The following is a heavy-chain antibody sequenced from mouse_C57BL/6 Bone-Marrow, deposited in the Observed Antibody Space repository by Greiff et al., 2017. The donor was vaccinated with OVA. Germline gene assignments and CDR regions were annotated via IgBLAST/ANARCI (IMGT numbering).Heavy chain of an antibody. CDR1: GYTFTSYG. CDR3: ARDDYYGRAWFAY. V-gene: IGHV1-81*01. D-gene: IGHD1-2*01. J-gene: IGHJ3*01. Sequence: QVQLQQSGAELARPGASVTLSCKASGYTFTSYGISWVKQRTGQGLEWIGEIYPRSGNTYYNEKFKGKATLTADKSSSTAYMELRSLTSEDAAVYFCARDDYYGRAWFAYWGQGTLVTVSA. CDR2: IYPRSGNT.